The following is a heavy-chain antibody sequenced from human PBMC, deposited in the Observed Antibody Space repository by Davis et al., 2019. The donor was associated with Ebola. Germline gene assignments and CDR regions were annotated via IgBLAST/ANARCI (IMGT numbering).Heavy chain of an antibody. CDR2: ISYDGSNK. V-gene: IGHV3-30-3*01. J-gene: IGHJ6*02. D-gene: IGHD6-13*01. CDR1: GFTFSSYA. CDR3: AKGAAAGMDV. Sequence: PGGSLRLSCAASGFTFSSYAMHWVRQAPGKGLEWVAVISYDGSNKYYADSVKGRFTISRDNSKNTLYLQMNSLRAEDTAVYYCAKGAAAGMDVWGQGTTVTVTS.